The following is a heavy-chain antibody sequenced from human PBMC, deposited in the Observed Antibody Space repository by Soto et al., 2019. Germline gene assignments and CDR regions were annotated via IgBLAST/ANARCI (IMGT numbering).Heavy chain of an antibody. CDR2: IYSGGST. CDR1: GFTVSSNY. CDR3: ARDTTVTTGPAYYYYYYYMDV. D-gene: IGHD4-17*01. V-gene: IGHV3-66*01. J-gene: IGHJ6*03. Sequence: GGSLRLSCAASGFTVSSNYMSWVRQAPGKGLEWVSVIYSGGSTYYADSVKGRFTISRDNSKNTLYLQMNSLRAEDTAVYYCARDTTVTTGPAYYYYYYYMDVWGKGTTVTVSS.